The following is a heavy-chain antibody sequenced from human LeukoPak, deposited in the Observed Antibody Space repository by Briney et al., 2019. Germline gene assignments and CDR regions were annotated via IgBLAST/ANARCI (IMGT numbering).Heavy chain of an antibody. V-gene: IGHV3-48*01. Sequence: GGSLRLSCAASGFTFSSYAMSWVRQAPGKGLEWGSYISSSSSTIYYADSVKGRFPISRDNAKNSLYLQMNSLRAEDTAVYYCARASAEQGFLFDYWGQGTLVTVSS. CDR2: ISSSSSTI. D-gene: IGHD1/OR15-1a*01. CDR1: GFTFSSYA. CDR3: ARASAEQGFLFDY. J-gene: IGHJ4*02.